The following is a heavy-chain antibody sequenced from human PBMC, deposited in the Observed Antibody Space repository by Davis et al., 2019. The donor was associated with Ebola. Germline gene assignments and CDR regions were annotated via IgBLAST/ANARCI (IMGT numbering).Heavy chain of an antibody. D-gene: IGHD3/OR15-3a*01. CDR2: IIPVFETT. CDR1: RDTFSRST. V-gene: IGHV1-69*13. CDR3: LRVGLPGRGNDDWADSN. J-gene: IGHJ4*02. Sequence: AASVKVSCKTSRDTFSRSTFSWVRQAPGQGLEWMGGIIPVFETTTYAQKFQGRISISADESSSTAYMDLSGLRSDDSAVYYCLRVGLPGRGNDDWADSNWGQGTLVIVSS.